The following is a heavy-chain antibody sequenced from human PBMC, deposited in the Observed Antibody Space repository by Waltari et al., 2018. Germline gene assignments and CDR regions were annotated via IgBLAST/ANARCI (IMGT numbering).Heavy chain of an antibody. D-gene: IGHD6-13*01. J-gene: IGHJ4*02. CDR3: TRRGRDSSWYWRD. CDR2: IKQDGSEK. Sequence: EVQLVESGGGLAQPGGSLRLSCAASGLSFSNYWVTWVRQASGKGPEWVANIKQDGSEKFYRDSVKGRFTISRDNAKSSLYLQMNNLRVEDTAVYYCTRRGRDSSWYWRDWGQGTLVTVSS. V-gene: IGHV3-7*01. CDR1: GLSFSNYW.